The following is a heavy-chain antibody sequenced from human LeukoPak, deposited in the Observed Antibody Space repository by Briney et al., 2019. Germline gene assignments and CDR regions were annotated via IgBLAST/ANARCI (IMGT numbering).Heavy chain of an antibody. CDR2: ISGSGGST. Sequence: PGGSLRLSCAASGFTFSSYAMSWVRQAPGKGLEWVSAISGSGGSTYYADSVKGRFTISRDSAKNTLHLQMNSLRAEDTAVYYCARDGAGTIPYDCWGQGTLVTVSS. D-gene: IGHD1-7*01. V-gene: IGHV3-23*01. CDR1: GFTFSSYA. CDR3: ARDGAGTIPYDC. J-gene: IGHJ4*02.